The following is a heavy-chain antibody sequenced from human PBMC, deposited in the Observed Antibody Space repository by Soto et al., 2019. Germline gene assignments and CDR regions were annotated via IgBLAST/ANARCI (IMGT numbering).Heavy chain of an antibody. CDR3: ATAHDGDYHKWLDP. Sequence: QVQLVQSGAEVKKPGSSVKVSCKASGGTFSSYTITWVRQAPGQGLEWMGKIIPILGIGNYAQKFQGRVTSTADKSTSTASMELSNLRSEDPAVYYWATAHDGDYHKWLDPWGQGTLVTVSS. J-gene: IGHJ5*02. V-gene: IGHV1-69*02. D-gene: IGHD4-17*01. CDR1: GGTFSSYT. CDR2: IIPILGIG.